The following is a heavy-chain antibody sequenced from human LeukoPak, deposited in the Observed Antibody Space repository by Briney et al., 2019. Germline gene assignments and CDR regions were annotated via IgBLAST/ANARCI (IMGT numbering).Heavy chain of an antibody. D-gene: IGHD3-3*01. CDR3: ARGSVIFLESRNRFDP. Sequence: SETLSLTCAVYGGSFSGYYWSWIRQPPGKGLEWIGEINHSGSTNYNPSLKSRVTISVDTSKNQFSLKLSSVTAADTAVYYCARGSVIFLESRNRFDPWGQGTLVTVSS. CDR2: INHSGST. CDR1: GGSFSGYY. V-gene: IGHV4-34*01. J-gene: IGHJ5*02.